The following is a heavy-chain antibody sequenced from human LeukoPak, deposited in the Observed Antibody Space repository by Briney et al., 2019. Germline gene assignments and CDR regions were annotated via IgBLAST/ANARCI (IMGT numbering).Heavy chain of an antibody. J-gene: IGHJ5*02. CDR2: INGGGGST. CDR1: GFTISANF. V-gene: IGHV3-23*01. Sequence: GGSLRLSCAASGFTISANFMSWVRQAPGKGLDWVSAINGGGGSTYSADSVKRRFTISRENSNNTLYLQMSSLRAEDTAVYYCTKGTLTTGYSSWGQGTLVTVSS. D-gene: IGHD5-24*01. CDR3: TKGTLTTGYSS.